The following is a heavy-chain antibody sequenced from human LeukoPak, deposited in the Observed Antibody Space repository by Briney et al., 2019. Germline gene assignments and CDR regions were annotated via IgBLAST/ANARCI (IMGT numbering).Heavy chain of an antibody. Sequence: GGSLRLSCVASGFTFSSYAMSWVRQAPGKGLEWVAVISYDGSNKYYADSVKGRFTISRDNSKNTLYLQMNSLRAEDTAVYYCATPTVTTVYWGQGTLVTVSS. D-gene: IGHD4-17*01. CDR3: ATPTVTTVY. CDR1: GFTFSSYA. CDR2: ISYDGSNK. V-gene: IGHV3-30-3*01. J-gene: IGHJ4*02.